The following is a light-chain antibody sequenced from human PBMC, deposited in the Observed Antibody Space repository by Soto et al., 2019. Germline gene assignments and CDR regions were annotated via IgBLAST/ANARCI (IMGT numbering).Light chain of an antibody. CDR3: QQYDSQGT. CDR1: QSISSW. CDR2: DAS. V-gene: IGKV1-5*01. Sequence: DIQMTQSPSTLSASVGDRVTITCRASQSISSWLAWYQQKPGKAPKLLIYDASILESGVPSRFSGSGSGTEFTLTISSLQPDDFATYYCQQYDSQGTFGQGTKVEIK. J-gene: IGKJ1*01.